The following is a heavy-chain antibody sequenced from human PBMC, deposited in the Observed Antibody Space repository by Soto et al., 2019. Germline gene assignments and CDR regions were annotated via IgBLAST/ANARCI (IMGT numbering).Heavy chain of an antibody. J-gene: IGHJ4*02. CDR2: ISAYNGNT. V-gene: IGHV1-18*01. D-gene: IGHD5-12*01. Sequence: APVKVSCKASGYTFTSYGISRVRHPPGQGLEWMGWISAYNGNTTYAPKLQGRVTMTTDTSTSTAYMELRSLRSDDTAVYYCARRQAATISEKDDYWGQGTLVTVSS. CDR1: GYTFTSYG. CDR3: ARRQAATISEKDDY.